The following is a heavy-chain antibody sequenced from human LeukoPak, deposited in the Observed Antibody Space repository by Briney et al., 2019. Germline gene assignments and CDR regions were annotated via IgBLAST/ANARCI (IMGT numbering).Heavy chain of an antibody. CDR2: MNPNSGNT. J-gene: IGHJ3*02. CDR1: GYTFTSYG. Sequence: ASVKVSCKASGYTFTSYGISWVRQATGQGLEWMGWMNPNSGNTGYAQKFQGRVTMTRNTSISTAYMELSSLRSEDTAVYYCARGDYYDSSDAFDIWGQGTMVTVSS. V-gene: IGHV1-8*02. CDR3: ARGDYYDSSDAFDI. D-gene: IGHD3-22*01.